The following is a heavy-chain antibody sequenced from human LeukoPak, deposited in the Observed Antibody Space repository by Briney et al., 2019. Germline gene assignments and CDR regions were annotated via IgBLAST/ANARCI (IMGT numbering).Heavy chain of an antibody. CDR1: GYTFTSYY. Sequence: ASVKVSCKASGYTFTSYYMHWVRQAPGQGLEWMGWISAYNGNTNYAQKLQGRVTMTTDTSTSTAYMELRSLRSDDTAVYYCARDSIVWHIVEIDYWGQGTLVTVSS. CDR2: ISAYNGNT. J-gene: IGHJ4*02. V-gene: IGHV1-18*04. D-gene: IGHD2-21*01. CDR3: ARDSIVWHIVEIDY.